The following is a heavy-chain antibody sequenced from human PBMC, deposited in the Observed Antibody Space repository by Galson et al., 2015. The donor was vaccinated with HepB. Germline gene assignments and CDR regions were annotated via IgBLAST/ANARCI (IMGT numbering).Heavy chain of an antibody. J-gene: IGHJ3*02. CDR3: ATTKPDMTKKLRLDPPGRNAFDI. CDR2: IYHSGST. V-gene: IGHV4-4*02. CDR1: GGSIGSNNW. Sequence: SETLSLTCAVSGGSIGSNNWWSWVRQPPGKGLEWVGEIYHSGSTNYNPSLKSRITISLDKSKNQFSLNLTSVTAADTAVYYCATTKPDMTKKLRLDPPGRNAFDIWGQGTLVTVSS. D-gene: IGHD3-9*01.